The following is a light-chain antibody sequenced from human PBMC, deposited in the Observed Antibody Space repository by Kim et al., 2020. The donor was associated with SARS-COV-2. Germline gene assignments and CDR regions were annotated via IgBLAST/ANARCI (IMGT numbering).Light chain of an antibody. V-gene: IGLV2-14*03. CDR3: CSTSNTLDYV. CDR2: DVR. CDR1: SGDIGNSNS. J-gene: IGLJ1*01. Sequence: QSALTQPVSMSGSPGQSITISCSGTSGDIGNSNSVSWYQQHSCEAPRLIIYDVRDRPSGVSARFSGSKSANMASLTISGLRSEDEADYYCCSTSNTLDYVFGSGTKVTVL.